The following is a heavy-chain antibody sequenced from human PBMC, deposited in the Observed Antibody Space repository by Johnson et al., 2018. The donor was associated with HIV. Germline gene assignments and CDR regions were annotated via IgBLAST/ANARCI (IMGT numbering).Heavy chain of an antibody. CDR1: GFTFSSNA. Sequence: QVQLVESGGGVVQPGRSLRLSCAASGFTFSSNAIHWVRQAPGKGLEWVAVISSDGTNTYYTDSVKGRFTVSRDNAKKSLYLEMTSLRAEDTAVYYCARGFHRGGAFDVWGQGTVVTVSS. V-gene: IGHV3-30*04. CDR2: ISSDGTNT. D-gene: IGHD1-14*01. J-gene: IGHJ3*01. CDR3: ARGFHRGGAFDV.